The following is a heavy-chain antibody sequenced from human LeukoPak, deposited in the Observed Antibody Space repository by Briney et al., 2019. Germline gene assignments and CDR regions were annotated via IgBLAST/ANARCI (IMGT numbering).Heavy chain of an antibody. J-gene: IGHJ4*02. CDR1: GFTFSSYE. V-gene: IGHV3-48*03. CDR3: ARPDGDYYYGSGSYFHY. CDR2: ISSSGTTI. Sequence: PGGSLRLSCAASGFTFSSYEMNWVRQAPGKGLEWVSYISSSGTTIYYADSVKGRFTISRDNAKHSLYLQMNSLRAEDTAVYYCARPDGDYYYGSGSYFHYWGQGTLVTVSS. D-gene: IGHD3-10*01.